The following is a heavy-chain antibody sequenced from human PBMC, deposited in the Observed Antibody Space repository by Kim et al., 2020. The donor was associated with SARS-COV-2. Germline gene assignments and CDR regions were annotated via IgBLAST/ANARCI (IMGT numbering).Heavy chain of an antibody. CDR3: ARGKTAYDFWSGYFLFGY. J-gene: IGHJ4*02. D-gene: IGHD3-3*01. V-gene: IGHV4-34*01. CDR2: INHSGST. Sequence: SETLSLTCAVYGGSFSGYYWSWIRQPPGKGLEWIGEINHSGSTNYNPSLKSRVTISVDTSKNQFSLKLSSVTAADTSVYYCARGKTAYDFWSGYFLFGYWGQGTFVTVSS. CDR1: GGSFSGYY.